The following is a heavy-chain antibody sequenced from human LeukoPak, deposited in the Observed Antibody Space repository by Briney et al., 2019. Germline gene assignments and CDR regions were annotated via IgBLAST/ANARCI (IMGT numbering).Heavy chain of an antibody. CDR1: GGTFSSYV. D-gene: IGHD3-3*01. V-gene: IGHV1-69*01. Sequence: SVKVSCKASGGTFSSYVISWVRQAPGQGLEWMGGIIPIFGTANYTQKFQGRVTITADESTSTAYMELSSLRSEDTAVYYCARPQEYYDFWSGYYSFDYWGQGTLATVSS. CDR2: IIPIFGTA. J-gene: IGHJ4*02. CDR3: ARPQEYYDFWSGYYSFDY.